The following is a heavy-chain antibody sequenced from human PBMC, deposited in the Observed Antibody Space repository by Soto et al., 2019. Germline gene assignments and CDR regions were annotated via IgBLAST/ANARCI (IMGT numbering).Heavy chain of an antibody. CDR2: LYSSGTT. D-gene: IGHD5-18*01. J-gene: IGHJ6*02. CDR1: GFSVTNSY. CDR3: ARDWSKFSYNYPYYYAMDA. V-gene: IGHV3-53*01. Sequence: LRLSCTVSGFSVTNSYINWVRQAPGKGLEWVSILYSSGTTYYADSVRGRFTVSRDDSKNTLFLHMNSLRADDTAVYYCARDWSKFSYNYPYYYAMDAWGQGTTVTVSS.